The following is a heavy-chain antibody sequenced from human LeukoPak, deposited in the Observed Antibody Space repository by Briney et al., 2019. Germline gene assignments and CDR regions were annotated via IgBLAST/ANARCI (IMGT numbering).Heavy chain of an antibody. CDR1: GFPFSNYW. J-gene: IGHJ4*02. D-gene: IGHD5-18*01. V-gene: IGHV3-7*04. Sequence: PGGSLRLSCSGSGFPFSNYWMSWVRQTLGKGLEWVANIKQDGSEKYYVDSVKGRFTISRDNAKNLLHLQMSSLRVEDTAIYYCARDIEYSSDVDYWGQGTLVTVSS. CDR2: IKQDGSEK. CDR3: ARDIEYSSDVDY.